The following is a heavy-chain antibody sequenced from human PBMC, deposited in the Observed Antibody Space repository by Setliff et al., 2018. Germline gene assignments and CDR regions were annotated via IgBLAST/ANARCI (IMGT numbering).Heavy chain of an antibody. CDR3: ARGRTAYSYGLDV. CDR2: IYHNGNT. D-gene: IGHD5-18*01. CDR1: GGSVSPYF. Sequence: PSETLSLTCTVSGGSVSPYFWSWIRQPPGKGLQWIGYIYHNGNTNFNPSLKSRVNMSIDTSKNQFALNLKSVTAADTAVYYCARGRTAYSYGLDVWGQGTTVTVSS. J-gene: IGHJ6*02. V-gene: IGHV4-59*02.